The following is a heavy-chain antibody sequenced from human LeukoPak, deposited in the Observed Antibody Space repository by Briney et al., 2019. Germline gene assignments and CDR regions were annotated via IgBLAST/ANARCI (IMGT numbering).Heavy chain of an antibody. CDR3: ARGTVTSRTWYFDL. CDR1: GFTFSGST. J-gene: IGHJ2*01. D-gene: IGHD4-17*01. CDR2: IRTEAKFYAT. V-gene: IGHV3-73*01. Sequence: GGSLRLSCAASGFTFSGSTIHWVRQASGKGLKWVGQIRTEAKFYATAYAPSLKGRFTISRDNSKNTLYLQMDSLRAEETAVYYCARGTVTSRTWYFDLWGRGTLVTVSS.